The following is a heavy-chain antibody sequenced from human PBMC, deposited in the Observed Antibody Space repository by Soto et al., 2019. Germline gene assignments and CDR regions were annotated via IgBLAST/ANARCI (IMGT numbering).Heavy chain of an antibody. CDR2: INAGNGNT. D-gene: IGHD3-3*01. V-gene: IGHV1-3*01. CDR3: ARSGDFWSGYRSGFDY. Sequence: QVPLVQSGAEVKKPGASVKVSCKASGYTFTSYAMHWVRRAPGQRLEWMGWINAGNGNTKYSQKFQGRVTITRDTSASTAYMELSSLRSEDTAVYYCARSGDFWSGYRSGFDYWGQGTLVTVSS. CDR1: GYTFTSYA. J-gene: IGHJ4*02.